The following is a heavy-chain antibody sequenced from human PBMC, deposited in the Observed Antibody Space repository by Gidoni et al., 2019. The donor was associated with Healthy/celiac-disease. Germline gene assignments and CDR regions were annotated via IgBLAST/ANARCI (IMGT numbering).Heavy chain of an antibody. D-gene: IGHD3-10*01. CDR2: FDPEDGET. CDR1: GYTLTALS. J-gene: IGHJ5*02. Sequence: QVQLVQSGAEVKKPGASVKVSCKVSGYTLTALSMHWVRQAPGKGLEWMGGFDPEDGETIYAQKFQGRVTMTEDTSTDTAYMELSSLRSEDTAAYYCATQRSGGFGELNWFDPWGQGTLVTVSS. CDR3: ATQRSGGFGELNWFDP. V-gene: IGHV1-24*01.